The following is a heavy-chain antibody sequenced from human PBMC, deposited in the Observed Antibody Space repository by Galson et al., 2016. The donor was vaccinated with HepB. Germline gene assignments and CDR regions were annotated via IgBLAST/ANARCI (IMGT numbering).Heavy chain of an antibody. CDR2: IWTDGSNK. J-gene: IGHJ4*02. D-gene: IGHD6-19*01. Sequence: LRLSCAASAFTFSNYGMHWVRQAPGKGLEWVAGIWTDGSNKYYGGSVKGRFTISRDNSKNTLYLQMNSLRAEDTAVYYCAKSKGGVWSYYFDYWGQGTLVTVSS. V-gene: IGHV3-33*06. CDR3: AKSKGGVWSYYFDY. CDR1: AFTFSNYG.